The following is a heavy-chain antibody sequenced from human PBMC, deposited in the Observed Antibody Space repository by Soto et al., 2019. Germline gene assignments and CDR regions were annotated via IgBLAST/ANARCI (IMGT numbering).Heavy chain of an antibody. CDR2: ISAYNGNT. V-gene: IGHV1-18*01. J-gene: IGHJ6*02. CDR1: GYTFTSYG. D-gene: IGHD2-2*01. Sequence: ASVKVSCKAFGYTFTSYGISWVRQAPGQGLEWMGWISAYNGNTNFAQKLQSRVTMTTDTATNTAYMELRSLRSDDTAVYFCARDWSPAAVYYYGMDVWGQGTTVTVPS. CDR3: ARDWSPAAVYYYGMDV.